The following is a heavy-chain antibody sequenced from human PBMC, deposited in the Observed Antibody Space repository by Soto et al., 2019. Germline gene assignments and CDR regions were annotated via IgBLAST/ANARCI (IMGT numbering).Heavy chain of an antibody. Sequence: SETLSLTCTVSGGSISSSSYYWGWIRQPPGKGLEWIGYIYYSGSTYYNPSLKSRVTISIDTSKNQVSLKVNSVTAADTAVYYCARDHPHSYGVYYFDYWGQGTPVTVSS. D-gene: IGHD5-18*01. CDR3: ARDHPHSYGVYYFDY. J-gene: IGHJ4*02. CDR1: GGSISSSSYY. V-gene: IGHV4-39*07. CDR2: IYYSGST.